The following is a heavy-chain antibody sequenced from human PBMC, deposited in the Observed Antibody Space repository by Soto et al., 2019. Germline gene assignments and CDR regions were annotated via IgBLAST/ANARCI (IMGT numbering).Heavy chain of an antibody. CDR2: MNPNSGNT. CDR3: ARSTGREAWRGRIDY. CDR1: GYTFTSYA. J-gene: IGHJ4*02. V-gene: IGHV1-8*01. Sequence: QVQLVQSGAEVKKPGASGKVSCKASGYTFTSYAINWVRQATGQGLEWMGGMNPNSGNTGYAQKFQGRVTMTRNTAISTAYMELGSLRTEDTAVYYCARSTGREAWRGRIDYWGQGTLVTVSS. D-gene: IGHD1-26*01.